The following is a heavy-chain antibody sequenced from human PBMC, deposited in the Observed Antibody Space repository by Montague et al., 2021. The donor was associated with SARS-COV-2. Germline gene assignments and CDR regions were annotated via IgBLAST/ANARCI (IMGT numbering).Heavy chain of an antibody. CDR2: IFYTGKS. D-gene: IGHD3-16*01. Sequence: SETLSLTCTVSGDSITSSIWWSWVRQTPGKGLEWIGEIFYTGKSKYNPSLESRLTMSVDVAKNQFSLNLNSVTAADTAVYYCARRTVLMISVVFDALDRWGQGTLVTVSS. V-gene: IGHV4-4*02. CDR3: ARRTVLMISVVFDALDR. J-gene: IGHJ3*02. CDR1: GDSITSSIW.